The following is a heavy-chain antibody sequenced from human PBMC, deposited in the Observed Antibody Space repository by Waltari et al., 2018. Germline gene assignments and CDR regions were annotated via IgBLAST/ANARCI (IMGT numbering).Heavy chain of an antibody. J-gene: IGHJ4*02. CDR3: ARGPDYGGNSGILYY. Sequence: QVQLVQSGAEVKKPGASVKVSCKASGYTFTSYAMHWVRQAPGQRLEWMGWINAGNGNTKYSQKFQGRVTITRDTSASTAYMELSSLRSEDTAVYYCARGPDYGGNSGILYYWGQGTLVTVSS. CDR1: GYTFTSYA. CDR2: INAGNGNT. D-gene: IGHD4-17*01. V-gene: IGHV1-3*01.